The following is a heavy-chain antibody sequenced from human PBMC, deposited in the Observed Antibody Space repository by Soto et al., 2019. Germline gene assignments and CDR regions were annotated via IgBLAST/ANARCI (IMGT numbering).Heavy chain of an antibody. Sequence: GGSLRLSCVVSGFTFSSYAVSWVRQAPGKGLEWVSSISSTGDNTYYADSVKGRFTVSRDNAYNTLYLQMSSLRAEDTAIYYCAKREYYDHSVLWDYWGQGTLVTVSS. J-gene: IGHJ4*02. CDR3: AKREYYDHSVLWDY. CDR1: GFTFSSYA. V-gene: IGHV3-23*01. CDR2: ISSTGDNT. D-gene: IGHD3-22*01.